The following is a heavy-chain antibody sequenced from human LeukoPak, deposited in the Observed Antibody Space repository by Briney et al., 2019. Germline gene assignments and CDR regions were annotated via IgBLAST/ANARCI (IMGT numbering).Heavy chain of an antibody. J-gene: IGHJ5*02. CDR2: IIPIFGTA. V-gene: IGHV1-69*13. CDR3: ARDVVPAATRTLWFDP. D-gene: IGHD2-2*01. CDR1: GGTFSSYA. Sequence: ASVKVSCKASGGTFSSYAISWVRQAPGQGLEWMGGIIPIFGTANYAQKFQGRVTITADESTSTAYMELSSLRSEDTAVYYCARDVVPAATRTLWFDPWGQGTLVTVSS.